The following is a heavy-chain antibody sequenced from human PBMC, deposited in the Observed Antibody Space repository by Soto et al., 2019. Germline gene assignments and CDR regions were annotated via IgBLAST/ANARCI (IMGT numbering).Heavy chain of an antibody. CDR2: IIPIFGTP. J-gene: IGHJ6*02. V-gene: IGHV1-69*01. D-gene: IGHD4-17*01. Sequence: QAQLVQSGAEVKKPGSSVQVSCTASGGNFSSFAFSWVRQAPGQGLEWMGGIIPIFGTPNYAPKFQGRVTITADEFTSTVHMEVSSLRSEDTAVYYCGREVRYDYGDYAGYYYGVEVWGQGTTVTVS. CDR1: GGNFSSFA. CDR3: GREVRYDYGDYAGYYYGVEV.